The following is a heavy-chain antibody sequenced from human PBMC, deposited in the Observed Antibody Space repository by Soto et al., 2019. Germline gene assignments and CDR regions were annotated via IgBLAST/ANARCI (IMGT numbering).Heavy chain of an antibody. J-gene: IGHJ6*02. CDR2: MNPNSGNT. D-gene: IGHD6-13*01. CDR3: ARASAAATPMDV. CDR1: GYTFTRYD. Sequence: ASVKVSCKASGYTFTRYDINWVRQATGQGLEWMGWMNPNSGNTGYAQKFQGRVTMTRNTSISTAYMELGSLRSEDTAVYYCARASAAATPMDVWGQGNTVTVSS. V-gene: IGHV1-8*01.